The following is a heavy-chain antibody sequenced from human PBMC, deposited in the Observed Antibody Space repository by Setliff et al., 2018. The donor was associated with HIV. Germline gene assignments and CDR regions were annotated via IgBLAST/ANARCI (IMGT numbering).Heavy chain of an antibody. J-gene: IGHJ4*02. CDR1: GFTFNNYW. V-gene: IGHV3-30*02. CDR2: VKYDGSSK. Sequence: GGSLRLSCESSGFTFNNYWMSWVRQAPGKRPEWVTFVKYDGSSKYYADSVKGRFTTSRDNSKNTLYLQMNSLRGEDTAVYYCAKDSNWEPRHPKFFDSWGQGTLVTVSS. CDR3: AKDSNWEPRHPKFFDS. D-gene: IGHD1-26*01.